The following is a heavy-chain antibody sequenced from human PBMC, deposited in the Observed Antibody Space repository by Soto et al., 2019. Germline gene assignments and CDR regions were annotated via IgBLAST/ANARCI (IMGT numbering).Heavy chain of an antibody. CDR2: TYYRSKWYN. D-gene: IGHD3-3*01. Sequence: PSQTLSLTCAISGDSVSSNSAAWNWIRQSPSRGLEWLGRTYYRSKWYNDYAVSVKSRITINPDTSKNQFSLQLNSVTPEDTAVYYCARDQGIFGLIVLGGLFGYMDFWGKGTTVTVSS. J-gene: IGHJ6*03. CDR1: GDSVSSNSAA. V-gene: IGHV6-1*01. CDR3: ARDQGIFGLIVLGGLFGYMDF.